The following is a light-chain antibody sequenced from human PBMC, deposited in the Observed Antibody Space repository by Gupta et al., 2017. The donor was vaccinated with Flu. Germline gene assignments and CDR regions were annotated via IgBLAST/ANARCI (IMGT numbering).Light chain of an antibody. CDR3: HRSYVIPYI. V-gene: IGKV1-39*01. Sequence: GERVTFTCRASQSISSYLNWYQQRPGTGPTVLIYSASSLQSGVPSRCSGRVSGTDCTLTMSSLQPEEFANYYCHRSYVIPYIFGQGTKLEIK. J-gene: IGKJ2*01. CDR2: SAS. CDR1: QSISSY.